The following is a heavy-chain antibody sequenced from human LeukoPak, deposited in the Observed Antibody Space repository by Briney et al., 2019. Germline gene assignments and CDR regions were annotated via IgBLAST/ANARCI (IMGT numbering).Heavy chain of an antibody. CDR3: AKDLWGVAVSALDH. D-gene: IGHD6-19*01. CDR1: GFPFSSYA. V-gene: IGHV3-23*01. CDR2: ISGSGDNT. Sequence: PGGSLRLSCAAAGFPFSSYAMSWVRQAPGEGLECVSAISGSGDNTFYADSVKGRFTISRDNSKNTLLLQMNSLRGEDTALYFCAKDLWGVAVSALDHWGQGTRVTVSS. J-gene: IGHJ4*02.